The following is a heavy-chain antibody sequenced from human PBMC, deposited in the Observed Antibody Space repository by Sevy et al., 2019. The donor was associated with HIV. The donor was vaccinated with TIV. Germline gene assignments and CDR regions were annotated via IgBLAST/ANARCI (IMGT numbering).Heavy chain of an antibody. CDR2: FSFGCGKI. J-gene: IGHJ4*02. CDR3: AREGCSKPHDY. V-gene: IGHV3-23*01. Sequence: GGSLRLSCAASGFTFSNYAMSWVRQAPGKGLEWVSTFSFGCGKINYADSVKGRFTISRDNSKNTLYLQMNSLRAVDTALYSCAREGCSKPHDYWGQGTLVTVSS. CDR1: GFTFSNYA. D-gene: IGHD2-2*01.